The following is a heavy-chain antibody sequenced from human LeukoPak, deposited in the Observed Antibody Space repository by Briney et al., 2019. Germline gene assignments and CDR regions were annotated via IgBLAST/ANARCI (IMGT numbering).Heavy chain of an antibody. CDR2: IHPGDSDT. V-gene: IGHV5-51*01. CDR3: ARRLSNYCGGDCYSFYFDY. D-gene: IGHD2-21*02. CDR1: GYSFTSYW. Sequence: GESLKISCKGSGYSFTSYWIGWARQMPGKGLEWMRIIHPGDSDTRYSPSFQGQVTISVDKSISTAYLQWSSLKASDTAMYYCARRLSNYCGGDCYSFYFDYWGQGTLVTVSS. J-gene: IGHJ4*02.